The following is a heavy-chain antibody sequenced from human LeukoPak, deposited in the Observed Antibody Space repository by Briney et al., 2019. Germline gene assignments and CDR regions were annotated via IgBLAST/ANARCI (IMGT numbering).Heavy chain of an antibody. D-gene: IGHD5-12*01. Sequence: SQTLSLTCTVSGGSISSGGYYWSWIRQPPGKGLEWIGYIYYSGSTNYNPSLKSRVTISVDTSKNQFSLKLSSVTAADTAVYYCARLHHSPLRFLDYSGYDSWGQGTLVTVSS. J-gene: IGHJ4*02. CDR2: IYYSGST. CDR3: ARLHHSPLRFLDYSGYDS. CDR1: GGSISSGGYY. V-gene: IGHV4-61*08.